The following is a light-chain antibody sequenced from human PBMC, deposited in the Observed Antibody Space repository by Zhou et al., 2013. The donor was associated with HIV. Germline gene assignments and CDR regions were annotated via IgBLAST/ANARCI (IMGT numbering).Light chain of an antibody. V-gene: IGKV3-20*01. CDR3: QQYGGLTA. J-gene: IGKJ2*01. Sequence: EIVLTQSPGTLSLSPGERVTLSCRASQNVANNYLAWYQQKLGQPPRLLIYGASSRATGIPDRFSGSWSGTDFTLTISRLEAEDFAVYYCQQYGGLTAFGQGTKLGDQT. CDR1: QNVANNY. CDR2: GAS.